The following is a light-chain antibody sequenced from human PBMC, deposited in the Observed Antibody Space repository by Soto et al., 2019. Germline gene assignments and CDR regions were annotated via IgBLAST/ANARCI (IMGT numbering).Light chain of an antibody. CDR2: EGS. V-gene: IGLV2-23*01. J-gene: IGLJ2*01. Sequence: QSALTQPASVSGSPRQSITISCTGTSSDVGHYNLVSWYQQHPGKAPKLMIYEGSKRPSGVSNRFSGSKSGNTASLTISGLQAEDEADYYCSSYVGSSTVLFGGGTKLTVL. CDR3: SSYVGSSTVL. CDR1: SSDVGHYNL.